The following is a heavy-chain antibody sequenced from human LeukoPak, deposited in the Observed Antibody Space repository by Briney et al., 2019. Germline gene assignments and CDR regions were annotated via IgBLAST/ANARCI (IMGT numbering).Heavy chain of an antibody. D-gene: IGHD3-3*01. CDR3: ARGSHYDFWSGYYVNYYYYYGMDV. Sequence: SETLSLTCTVSGGSISSYYWSWIRQPPGKGLEWIGYIYYSGSTNYNPSLKSRVTISVDTSKNQFSLKLSSVTAADTAVYYCARGSHYDFWSGYYVNYYYYYGMDVWGQGTTVTVSS. V-gene: IGHV4-59*01. J-gene: IGHJ6*02. CDR2: IYYSGST. CDR1: GGSISSYY.